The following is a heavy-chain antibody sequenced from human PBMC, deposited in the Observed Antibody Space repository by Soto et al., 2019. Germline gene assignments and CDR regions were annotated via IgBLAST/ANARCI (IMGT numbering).Heavy chain of an antibody. CDR2: IYHSGST. CDR3: VIRYSYFYYVHV. D-gene: IGHD4-4*01. J-gene: IGHJ6*03. V-gene: IGHV4-4*02. CDR1: SGSISSSDW. Sequence: QVQLQESGPGLVKPSGTLSLTCAVSSGSISSSDWWSWVRQPPGKGLEWIGGIYHSGSTTYNPSLKSRVTISVDKSNNQFSLKLSSVTAADTAIYYCVIRYSYFYYVHVWGKGTTVSVSS.